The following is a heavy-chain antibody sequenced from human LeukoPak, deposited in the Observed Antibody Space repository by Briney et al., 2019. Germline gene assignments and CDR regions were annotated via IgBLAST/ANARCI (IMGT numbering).Heavy chain of an antibody. CDR2: IYYSGST. CDR1: GGSISSYY. D-gene: IGHD3-10*01. V-gene: IGHV4-59*01. Sequence: PSETLSLTCTVSGGSISSYYWSWIRQPPGKGLEWIGYIYYSGSTNYNPSLKSRVTISVDTSKNQFSLKLSSVTAADTAVYYCARDTMVRGVYYYGMDVWGQGTTVTVSS. J-gene: IGHJ6*02. CDR3: ARDTMVRGVYYYGMDV.